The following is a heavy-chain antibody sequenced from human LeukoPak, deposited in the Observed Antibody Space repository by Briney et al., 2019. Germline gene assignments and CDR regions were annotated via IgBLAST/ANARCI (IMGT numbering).Heavy chain of an antibody. Sequence: GGSLRLSCATSGFTLSSYWMHWVRQVPGKGLEWLSRINNDGVSTSYADSVKGRFTISRDNAKNSLYLQMNSLRAEDTAVYYCGRAMDVWGQGTTVTVSS. CDR3: GRAMDV. CDR2: INNDGVST. CDR1: GFTLSSYW. J-gene: IGHJ6*02. V-gene: IGHV3-74*01.